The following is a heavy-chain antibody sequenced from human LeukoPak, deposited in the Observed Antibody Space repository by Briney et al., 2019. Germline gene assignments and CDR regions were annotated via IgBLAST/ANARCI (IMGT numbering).Heavy chain of an antibody. V-gene: IGHV3-21*01. CDR2: ISSTSSYI. Sequence: GGSLRLSCAASGFTFSGYSMNWVRQAPGKGLEWVSSISSTSSYIYYADSVKGRFTISRDNAKSSLFLQMNNVRVEDAAVYFCARDGRSAWYEDSWGQGTLVTVSS. D-gene: IGHD6-13*01. CDR3: ARDGRSAWYEDS. J-gene: IGHJ4*02. CDR1: GFTFSGYS.